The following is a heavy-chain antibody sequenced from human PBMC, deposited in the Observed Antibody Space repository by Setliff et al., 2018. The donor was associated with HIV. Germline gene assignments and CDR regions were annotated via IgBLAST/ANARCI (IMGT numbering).Heavy chain of an antibody. CDR1: GGSISGYY. Sequence: KASETLSLTCTVSGGSISGYYWSWIRQPPGKGLEWIGYIYTSGSTHYNPSLKSRVTISVDTSKNQFSLKLSSVTAADTAVYYCARRIGAGNFDYWGQGTLVTVSS. CDR2: IYTSGST. CDR3: ARRIGAGNFDY. V-gene: IGHV4-4*09. D-gene: IGHD3-16*01. J-gene: IGHJ4*02.